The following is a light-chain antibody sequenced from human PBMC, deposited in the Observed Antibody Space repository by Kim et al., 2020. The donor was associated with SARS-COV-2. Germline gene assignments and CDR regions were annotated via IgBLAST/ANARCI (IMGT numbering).Light chain of an antibody. CDR2: EVS. Sequence: QSALTQPPSAYGSPAQSVTISCTGTSSEIGDYKNVSWYQQHSGKAPKLMIYEVSKWPSGVPDRFSAPKSGHTASLTVSGLQADDEADYYCSSYAGSNNWVFGGGTQLTVL. J-gene: IGLJ3*02. V-gene: IGLV2-8*01. CDR1: SSEIGDYKN. CDR3: SSYAGSNNWV.